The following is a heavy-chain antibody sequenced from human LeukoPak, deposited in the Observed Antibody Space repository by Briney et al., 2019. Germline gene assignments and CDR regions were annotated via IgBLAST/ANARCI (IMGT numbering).Heavy chain of an antibody. J-gene: IGHJ2*01. D-gene: IGHD3-22*01. CDR3: ARSHPPYYYDSSGGFDL. V-gene: IGHV4-34*01. CDR1: GGSFSGYY. CDR2: INHSGST. Sequence: PSETLSLTCAVYGGSFSGYYWSWIRQPPGKGLEWIGEINHSGSTNYNPSLKSRVTISVDTSKNQFSLKLSSVTAADTAVYYCARSHPPYYYDSSGGFDLWGRGTLVTVSS.